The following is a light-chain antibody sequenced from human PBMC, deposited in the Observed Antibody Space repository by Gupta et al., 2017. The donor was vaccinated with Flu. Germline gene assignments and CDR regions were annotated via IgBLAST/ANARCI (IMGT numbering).Light chain of an antibody. CDR1: WSDEDKF. V-gene: IGKV3-20*01. Sequence: PGTVSLPPVERATMSRRESWSDEDKFLAWYKRSPGQAPSLLHFCASYRAPGIPDRFSGTGSGTAFTLPINSLDPEDSAVYDCPRSDPLGSFGPGTKVHIK. J-gene: IGKJ3*01. CDR3: PRSDPLGS. CDR2: CAS.